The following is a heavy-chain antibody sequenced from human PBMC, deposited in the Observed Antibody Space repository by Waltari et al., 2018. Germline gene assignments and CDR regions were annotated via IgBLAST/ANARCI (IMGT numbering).Heavy chain of an antibody. CDR2: ISVFIGHT. V-gene: IGHV1-18*01. Sequence: QVQLVQSGNEVKKPGASVKVSCKASGYTFTSYGISWVRQAPGQGLEWMGWISVFIGHTNYAQRLQGRASRTADTSTSTSYMELRSLISDDTAVYYCARVPHRSTGWLQAPYNFDFWGQGTLVTVSS. D-gene: IGHD6-19*01. CDR1: GYTFTSYG. J-gene: IGHJ4*02. CDR3: ARVPHRSTGWLQAPYNFDF.